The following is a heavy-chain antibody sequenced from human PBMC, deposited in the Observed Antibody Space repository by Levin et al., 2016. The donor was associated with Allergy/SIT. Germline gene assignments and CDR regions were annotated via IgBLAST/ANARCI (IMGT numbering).Heavy chain of an antibody. V-gene: IGHV1-2*02. CDR1: GYTFTGYY. CDR3: ARVPSFVDGYSKDY. J-gene: IGHJ4*02. D-gene: IGHD6-13*01. Sequence: ASVKVSCKASGYTFTGYYMHWVRQAPGQGLEWMGWINPNSGGTNYAQKFQGRVTMTRDTSISTAYMELSRLRSDDTAVYYCARVPSFVDGYSKDYWGQGTLVTVSS. CDR2: INPNSGGT.